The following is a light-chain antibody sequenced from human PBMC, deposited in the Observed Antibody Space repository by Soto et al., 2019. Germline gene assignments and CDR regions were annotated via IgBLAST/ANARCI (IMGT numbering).Light chain of an antibody. V-gene: IGLV2-23*02. Sequence: QSALTQPASVSGSPEQSITISCTGTSSDVGNYDLVSWYQQHPGEAPKLLIYEVTERPSGVSIRFSGSKSHYTASLTISGLQAEDEADYYCSSYAGRGVGVFGGGTKLTVL. J-gene: IGLJ2*01. CDR3: SSYAGRGVGV. CDR2: EVT. CDR1: SSDVGNYDL.